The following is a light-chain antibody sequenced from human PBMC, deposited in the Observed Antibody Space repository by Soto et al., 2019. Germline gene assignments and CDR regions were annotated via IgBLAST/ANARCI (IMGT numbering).Light chain of an antibody. V-gene: IGKV3-20*01. CDR3: QQYGRSGS. Sequence: EIVLTQSPGTLSLSPGERATLSCRASQSVSSSYLAWYQQKPGQAPRLLIYGASSRATGIPDRFSGSGSGTDFTLTISRLEPEDFAVYYCQQYGRSGSFGQGTKLEIK. J-gene: IGKJ2*01. CDR1: QSVSSSY. CDR2: GAS.